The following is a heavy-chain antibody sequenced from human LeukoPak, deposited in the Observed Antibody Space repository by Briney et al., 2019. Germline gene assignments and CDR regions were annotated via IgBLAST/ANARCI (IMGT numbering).Heavy chain of an antibody. D-gene: IGHD6-19*01. V-gene: IGHV7-4-1*02. J-gene: IGHJ2*01. CDR3: VRDRGNSGLHWYFDL. Sequence: VSVKVSCKASGYTFTSHTMNWVRQAPGQGLEWMGWINTNTGNPTYAQGFTGRFVFSLDTSVNTAYLKISSLKAEDTAVYFCVRDRGNSGLHWYFDLWGRGTLVTVSS. CDR2: INTNTGNP. CDR1: GYTFTSHT.